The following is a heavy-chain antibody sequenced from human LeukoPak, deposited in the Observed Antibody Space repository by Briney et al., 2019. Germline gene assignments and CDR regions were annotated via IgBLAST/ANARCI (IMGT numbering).Heavy chain of an antibody. CDR1: LFSLSKVR. Sequence: GGSLRLSCVDPLFSLSKVRATSGPQAPGKGLECVGRSERNSDGGTTDYGAAVKGRFIISRDASENTVYLQMNSLKTEDTAVYFFTTEFSIIWGDIYDYWGQGALVAVSS. J-gene: IGHJ4*02. CDR3: TTEFSIIWGDIYDY. CDR2: SERNSDGGTT. D-gene: IGHD3-10*01. V-gene: IGHV3-15*04.